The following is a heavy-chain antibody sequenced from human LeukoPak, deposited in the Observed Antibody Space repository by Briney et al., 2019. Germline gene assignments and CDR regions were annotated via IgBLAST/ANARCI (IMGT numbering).Heavy chain of an antibody. CDR1: GFTFTKAW. Sequence: GGSLILSCAASGFTFTKAWMSWVRQAPGKGLEWVGRIKSKTDGETTDYAAPVKGRFTLSRDDSKNTLYLLMNSLKTEDTAVYYCTTDDYYVSGTYFPGFDSWGQGTLVTVSS. D-gene: IGHD3-22*01. CDR3: TTDDYYVSGTYFPGFDS. J-gene: IGHJ4*02. V-gene: IGHV3-15*01. CDR2: IKSKTDGETT.